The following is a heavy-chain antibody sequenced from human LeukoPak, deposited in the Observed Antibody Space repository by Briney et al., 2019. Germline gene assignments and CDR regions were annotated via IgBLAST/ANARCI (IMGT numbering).Heavy chain of an antibody. CDR1: GFTVSSNY. CDR3: ARAYSSGWSRSYFDY. Sequence: GGSLRLSCAASGFTVSSNYMSWVRQAPGKGLEWVSVIYSGGSTYYADSVKGRFTISRDNSKNTLYLQMNSLRAEDTAVYYCARAYSSGWSRSYFDYWGQGTLVTVSS. CDR2: IYSGGST. D-gene: IGHD6-19*01. V-gene: IGHV3-66*01. J-gene: IGHJ4*02.